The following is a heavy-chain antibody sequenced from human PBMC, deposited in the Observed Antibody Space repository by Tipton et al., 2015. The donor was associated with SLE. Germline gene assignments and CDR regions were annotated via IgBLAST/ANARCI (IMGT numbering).Heavy chain of an antibody. CDR2: ISAYNGNA. D-gene: IGHD3-3*01. CDR1: GYTFTSYG. CDR3: ARDLPDYDFWSGYYEICDY. V-gene: IGHV1-18*01. Sequence: QVQLVQSGAEVKKPGASVKVSCKASGYTFTSYGISWVRQAPGQGLEWMGWISAYNGNANYAQKLQDRVTMTTDTSTSTAYMELRSLRSDDTAVYYCARDLPDYDFWSGYYEICDYWGQGTLVTVSS. J-gene: IGHJ4*02.